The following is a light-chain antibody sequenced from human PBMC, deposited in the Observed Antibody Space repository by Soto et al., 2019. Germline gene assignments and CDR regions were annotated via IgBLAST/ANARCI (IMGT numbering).Light chain of an antibody. CDR1: TGAVTSGHY. V-gene: IGLV7-46*01. CDR3: LLSYSGARAGVV. J-gene: IGLJ2*01. CDR2: DTS. Sequence: QAVVTQEPSLTVSPGGTVTLTCGSSTGAVTSGHYPYWFQQKPGQAPRTLIYDTSDKHSWTPARFSGSLLGGKAALTLSGAQPEDEAESYCLLSYSGARAGVVFGGGTKLTVL.